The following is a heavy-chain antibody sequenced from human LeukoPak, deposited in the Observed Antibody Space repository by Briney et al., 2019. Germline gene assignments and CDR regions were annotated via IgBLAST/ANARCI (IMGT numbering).Heavy chain of an antibody. D-gene: IGHD3-22*01. J-gene: IGHJ4*02. V-gene: IGHV3-33*01. Sequence: GGSLRLSCAASGFTFSSYGMHWVRQAPGKGLEWVAVIWYDGSNKYYADSVKGRFTISRDNSKNTLYLQMNSLRAEDTAVYYCARDEGGPDITMIFGGPDYWGQGTLVTVSS. CDR2: IWYDGSNK. CDR3: ARDEGGPDITMIFGGPDY. CDR1: GFTFSSYG.